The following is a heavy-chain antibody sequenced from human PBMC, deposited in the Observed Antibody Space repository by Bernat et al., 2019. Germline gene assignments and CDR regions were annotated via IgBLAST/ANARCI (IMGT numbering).Heavy chain of an antibody. D-gene: IGHD6-19*01. J-gene: IGHJ4*02. CDR2: ISSSSSYI. V-gene: IGHV3-21*01. CDR1: GFTFSSYS. Sequence: EVQLVESGGGLVKPGGSLRLSCAASGFTFSSYSMNWVRQAPGKGLEWVSSISSSSSYIYYADSVKGRFTISRDNAKNSLYLQMNSLRAEDTAVYYCARDMAVAGMGDYWGQGTLVTVSS. CDR3: ARDMAVAGMGDY.